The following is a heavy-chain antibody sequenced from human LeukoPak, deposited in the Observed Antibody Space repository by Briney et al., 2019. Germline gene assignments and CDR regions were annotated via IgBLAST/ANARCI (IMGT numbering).Heavy chain of an antibody. Sequence: SETLSLTCAVSDYSISSGYYWGWIRQPPGKGLEWIGSIYHSGSTYYNPSLKSRVTISVDTSKNQFSLKLSSVTAADTAVYYCARKTVGEQLVAFDYWGQGTLVTVSS. D-gene: IGHD6-6*01. CDR1: DYSISSGYY. CDR2: IYHSGST. V-gene: IGHV4-38-2*01. CDR3: ARKTVGEQLVAFDY. J-gene: IGHJ4*02.